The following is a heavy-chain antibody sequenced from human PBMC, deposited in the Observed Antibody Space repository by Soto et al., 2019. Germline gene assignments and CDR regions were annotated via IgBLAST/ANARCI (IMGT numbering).Heavy chain of an antibody. CDR3: AKSHPNYYGPGDGFDI. CDR1: GFTFGDYA. D-gene: IGHD3-10*01. CDR2: ISGSGGST. V-gene: IGHV3-23*01. J-gene: IGHJ3*02. Sequence: GGSLRLSCTASGFTFGDYAMSWVRQAPGKGLEWVSAISGSGGSTYYADSVKGRFTISRDNSKNTLSLQMNSPRAEDTAVYYCAKSHPNYYGPGDGFDIWGPGKMVMVSS.